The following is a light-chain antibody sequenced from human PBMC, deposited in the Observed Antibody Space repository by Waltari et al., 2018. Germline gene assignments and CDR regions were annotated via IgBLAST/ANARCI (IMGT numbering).Light chain of an antibody. CDR2: DVS. CDR3: QQSFTIPVA. J-gene: IGKJ4*01. V-gene: IGKV1-39*01. CDR1: QNLGNN. Sequence: DIQVTQSPSSLSASVGDRVSITCRASQNLGNNLNWYQQQPGRAPKLLIYDVSSLNSGVPSRFRGSSSGTEFTLTISSLQPEDFATYYCQQSFTIPVAFGGGTKVDI.